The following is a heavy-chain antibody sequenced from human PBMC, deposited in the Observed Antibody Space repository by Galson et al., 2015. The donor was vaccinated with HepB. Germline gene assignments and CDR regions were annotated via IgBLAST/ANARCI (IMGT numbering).Heavy chain of an antibody. Sequence: SLRLSCAASGFSVSSNGMHWVRQAPGKGLEWVAVISSDGSNRYYAESVKGRFTISRDSSMNTLYLQMNSLRGEDTAVYYCAKDGDTTWDTNAEYLNLWGQGTLVTVSS. D-gene: IGHD1-1*01. CDR1: GFSVSSNG. J-gene: IGHJ1*01. CDR2: ISSDGSNR. CDR3: AKDGDTTWDTNAEYLNL. V-gene: IGHV3-30*18.